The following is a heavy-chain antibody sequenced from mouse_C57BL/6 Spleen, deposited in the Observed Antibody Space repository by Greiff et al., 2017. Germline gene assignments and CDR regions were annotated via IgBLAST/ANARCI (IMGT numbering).Heavy chain of an antibody. J-gene: IGHJ3*01. D-gene: IGHD1-1*01. V-gene: IGHV5-2*01. CDR3: ARADYGSSLFAY. CDR1: EYDFPSHD. CDR2: INSDGGST. Sequence: EVQGVESGGGLVQPGESLKLSCESNEYDFPSHDMSWVRKTPEKRLVLVAAINSDGGSTYYPDTMERRFIISRDNTKKTLYLQMSSLRSEDTALYYCARADYGSSLFAYWGQGTLVTVSA.